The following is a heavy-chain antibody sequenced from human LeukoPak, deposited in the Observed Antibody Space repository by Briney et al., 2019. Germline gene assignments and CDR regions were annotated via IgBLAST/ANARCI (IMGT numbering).Heavy chain of an antibody. Sequence: ASVKVSCKASGYTFTNYYMHWVRQAPGQGLEWMGIINPSGGSTNYAQKFQGRVTITADESTSTAYMELSSLRSEDTAVYYCARYTNNWFDPWGQGTLVTVSS. CDR1: GYTFTNYY. CDR2: INPSGGST. CDR3: ARYTNNWFDP. J-gene: IGHJ5*02. V-gene: IGHV1-46*01.